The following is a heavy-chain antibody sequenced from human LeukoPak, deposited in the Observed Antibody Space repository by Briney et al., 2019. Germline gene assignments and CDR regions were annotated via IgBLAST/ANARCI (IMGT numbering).Heavy chain of an antibody. CDR2: ISSSSSYI. D-gene: IGHD6-13*01. J-gene: IGHJ3*02. V-gene: IGHV3-21*01. Sequence: KSGGSLRLSCAASGFTLSSYSMNWVRQAPGKGLEWVSFISSSSSYIYYADSVKGRFTIFRDNAKNSLYLQMNSLRAEDTAVYYCARATYSTDAFDIWGQGTMVTVSS. CDR3: ARATYSTDAFDI. CDR1: GFTLSSYS.